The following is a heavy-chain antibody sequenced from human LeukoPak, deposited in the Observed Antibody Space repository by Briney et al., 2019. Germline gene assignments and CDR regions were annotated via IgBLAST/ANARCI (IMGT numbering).Heavy chain of an antibody. CDR3: AREPGVPAAHFDY. V-gene: IGHV4-59*12. D-gene: IGHD2-2*01. Sequence: PSETLSLTCTVSGGSISSYYWSWIRQPPGKGLEWIGYMYYSGSTKYNPSLKSRVTISVDTSKNQFSLKLSSVTAADTAVYYCAREPGVPAAHFDYWGQGTLVTVSS. CDR1: GGSISSYY. J-gene: IGHJ4*02. CDR2: MYYSGST.